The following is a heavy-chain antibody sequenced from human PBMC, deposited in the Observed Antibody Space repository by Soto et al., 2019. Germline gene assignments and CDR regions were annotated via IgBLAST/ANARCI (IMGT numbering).Heavy chain of an antibody. D-gene: IGHD2-2*02. J-gene: IGHJ4*01. CDR1: GGSVTSRSYY. CDR2: ISTSGST. V-gene: IGHV4-61*01. Sequence: SETLSLTCTVSGGSVTSRSYYWSWIRQPPGKGLEWIGYISTSGSTNDNPSLKSRVTISLDTSKNQFSLKLSSVTAADTAIYYCARVLCSITGCYSMSIDYWGQGSLVTVSS. CDR3: ARVLCSITGCYSMSIDY.